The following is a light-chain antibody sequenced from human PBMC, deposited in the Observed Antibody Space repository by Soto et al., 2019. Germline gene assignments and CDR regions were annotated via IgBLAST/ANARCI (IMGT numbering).Light chain of an antibody. CDR1: QTIISW. CDR2: AAS. J-gene: IGKJ1*01. Sequence: DIQMTQSPSTLSASVGDRVTITCRASQTIISWLAWYQQKPGKAPKRLIYAASSLQSGVPSRFSGSGSGTEFTLTISSLQPDDSATYYCQQYDVYSPWMFGQGTKVDI. CDR3: QQYDVYSPWM. V-gene: IGKV1-5*01.